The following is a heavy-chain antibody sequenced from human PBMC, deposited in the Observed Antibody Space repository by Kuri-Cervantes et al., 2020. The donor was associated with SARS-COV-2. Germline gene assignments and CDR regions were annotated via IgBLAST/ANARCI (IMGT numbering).Heavy chain of an antibody. CDR3: ARGLQRGTFDM. CDR2: IIPIFGTA. CDR1: GGTFTSYD. D-gene: IGHD1-14*01. Sequence: SVKVSCKASGGTFTSYDISWVRQAPGQGLEWMGWIIPIFGTANYAQKFQGRVTITADKSTSTAYMELRSLRSKDTAVYYCARGLQRGTFDMWGQGTMVTVSS. J-gene: IGHJ3*02. V-gene: IGHV1-69*06.